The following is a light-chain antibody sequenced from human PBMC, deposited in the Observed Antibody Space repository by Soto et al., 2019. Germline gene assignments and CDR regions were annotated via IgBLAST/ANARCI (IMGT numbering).Light chain of an antibody. CDR3: ISYTRSSTPYV. CDR2: EVS. CDR1: SSDVGGYNY. J-gene: IGLJ1*01. V-gene: IGLV2-14*01. Sequence: QSVLAQPASVSGSPGQSITISCTGTSSDVGGYNYVSWYQQHPGKAPKLMIYEVSNRPSGVSNRFSGSKSGNTASLTISGIQAEDEADYYCISYTRSSTPYVFGTGTKV.